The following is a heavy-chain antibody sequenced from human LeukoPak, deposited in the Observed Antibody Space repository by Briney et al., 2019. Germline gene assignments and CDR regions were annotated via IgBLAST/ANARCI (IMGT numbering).Heavy chain of an antibody. CDR2: ISGSGGST. Sequence: PGGSLRLSCAASGFTFSSYAMSWVRQAPGKGLEWVSAISGSGGSTYYADSVKGRFTISRDNSKNTLYLQMNSLRAEDTAVYYCASHLSSGSPAYGMDVWGQGTTVTVSS. CDR3: ASHLSSGSPAYGMDV. D-gene: IGHD5-12*01. V-gene: IGHV3-23*01. CDR1: GFTFSSYA. J-gene: IGHJ6*02.